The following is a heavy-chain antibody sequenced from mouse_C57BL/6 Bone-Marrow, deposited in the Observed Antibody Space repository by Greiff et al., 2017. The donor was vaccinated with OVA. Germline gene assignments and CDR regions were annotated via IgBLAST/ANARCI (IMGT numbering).Heavy chain of an antibody. V-gene: IGHV8-8*01. Sequence: QVTLKVSGPGILQPSQTLSLTCSFSGFSLSTFGMGVGWIRQPSGKGLEWLAHIWWDDDKYYNPALKSRLTISKDTTKNQVFLKIANVDTADTAPYYCARMGYDYDGAWFAYWGQGTLVTVSA. CDR3: ARMGYDYDGAWFAY. CDR1: GFSLSTFGMG. J-gene: IGHJ3*01. D-gene: IGHD2-4*01. CDR2: IWWDDDK.